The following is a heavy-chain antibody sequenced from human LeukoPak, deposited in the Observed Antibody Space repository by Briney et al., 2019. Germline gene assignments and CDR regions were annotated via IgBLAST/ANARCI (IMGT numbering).Heavy chain of an antibody. V-gene: IGHV4-38-2*02. D-gene: IGHD1-26*01. Sequence: SETLSLTCTVSGYSISSGYYWGWIRQPPGKGLEWIGSIYHSGSTYYNPSLKSRVTISVDTSKNQFSLKLSSVTAADTAVYYCARTVGATPANGAFDIWGQGTMVTVSS. CDR1: GYSISSGYY. CDR3: ARTVGATPANGAFDI. CDR2: IYHSGST. J-gene: IGHJ3*02.